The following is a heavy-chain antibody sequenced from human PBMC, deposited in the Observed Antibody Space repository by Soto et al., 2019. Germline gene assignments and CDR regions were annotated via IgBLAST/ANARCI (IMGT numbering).Heavy chain of an antibody. CDR2: IYYSGIT. J-gene: IGHJ4*02. V-gene: IGHV4-59*12. Sequence: QVQLQESGPGLVKPSETLSLTCTVSGGSISSYYWSWIRQPPGKGLEWIGYIYYSGITKYNPALKNRVTIPGEASKNPFSVKLSSLTDADAAVYYCSRGWGTTFDYWGQGTLVTVSS. CDR3: SRGWGTTFDY. D-gene: IGHD3-16*01. CDR1: GGSISSYY.